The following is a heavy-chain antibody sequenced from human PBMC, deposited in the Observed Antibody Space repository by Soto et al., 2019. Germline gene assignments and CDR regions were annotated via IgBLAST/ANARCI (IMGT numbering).Heavy chain of an antibody. Sequence: TLSLTCAVYGGSFSGYYWGGIPRPPGKGLEWIGEINHSGSTNYNPSLKSRVTISVDTSKNQFSLKLSSVTAADTAVYYCARGQKQGVNYYYYGMDVWGQGTTVTVSS. V-gene: IGHV4-34*01. J-gene: IGHJ6*02. CDR1: GGSFSGYY. CDR2: INHSGST. D-gene: IGHD3-16*01. CDR3: ARGQKQGVNYYYYGMDV.